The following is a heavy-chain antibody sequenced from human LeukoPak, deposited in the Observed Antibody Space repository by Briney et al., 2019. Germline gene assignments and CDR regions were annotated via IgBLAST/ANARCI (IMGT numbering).Heavy chain of an antibody. CDR3: ARDQGYCSSTSCRYFDC. J-gene: IGHJ4*02. Sequence: SGTLSLTCTVSGGSISSGGYYWSWIRQPPGKGLEWIGYIYQSGSTYYNPSLTSRVTISVDRSKNQFSLKLSSVTAADTAVYYCARDQGYCSSTSCRYFDCWGQGTLVTVSS. CDR1: GGSISSGGYY. V-gene: IGHV4-30-2*01. D-gene: IGHD2-2*01. CDR2: IYQSGST.